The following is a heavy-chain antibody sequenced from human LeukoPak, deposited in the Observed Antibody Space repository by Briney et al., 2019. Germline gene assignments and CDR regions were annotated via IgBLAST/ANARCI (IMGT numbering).Heavy chain of an antibody. CDR3: ATRRKMATIDPNAFDI. CDR2: ITPIFGTA. V-gene: IGHV1-69*05. Sequence: SVKVSCKASGGTFSSYAISWVRQAPGQGLEWMGGITPIFGTANYAQKFQGRVTITTDESTSTAYMELSSLRSEDTAVYYCATRRKMATIDPNAFDIWGQGTMATVSS. J-gene: IGHJ3*02. D-gene: IGHD5-24*01. CDR1: GGTFSSYA.